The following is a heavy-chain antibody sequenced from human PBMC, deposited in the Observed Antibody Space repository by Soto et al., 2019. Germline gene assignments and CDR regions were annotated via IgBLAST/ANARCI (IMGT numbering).Heavy chain of an antibody. V-gene: IGHV4-31*03. Sequence: SETLSLTCTVSGGSISSGGYYWSWIRQHPGKGLEWIGYIYYSGSTYYNPSLKSRVTISVDTSKNQFSLKLSSVTAADTAVYYCARVIAAAGSANGRLDPRGQGTLVTVSS. CDR2: IYYSGST. CDR3: ARVIAAAGSANGRLDP. D-gene: IGHD6-13*01. CDR1: GGSISSGGYY. J-gene: IGHJ5*02.